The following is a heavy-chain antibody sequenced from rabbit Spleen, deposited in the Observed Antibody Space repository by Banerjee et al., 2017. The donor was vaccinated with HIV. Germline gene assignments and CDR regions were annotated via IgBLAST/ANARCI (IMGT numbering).Heavy chain of an antibody. D-gene: IGHD1-1*01. CDR1: GVSFSSSSY. J-gene: IGHJ6*01. CDR3: ARDTSSSFSSYGMDL. CDR2: IDTGYNGFP. V-gene: IGHV1S40*01. Sequence: EESGGDLVKPGASLTLTCTASGVSFSSSSYMCWVRQAPGKGLEWIACIDTGYNGFPYFATWAKGRFTISKTSSTTVTLQLTRLTAADTATYFCARDTSSSFSSYGMDLWGQGTLVTVS.